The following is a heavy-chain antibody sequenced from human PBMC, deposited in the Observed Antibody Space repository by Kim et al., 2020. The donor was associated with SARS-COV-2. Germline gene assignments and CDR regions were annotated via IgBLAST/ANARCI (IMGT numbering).Heavy chain of an antibody. CDR2: INHSGST. Sequence: SETLSLTCAVYGGSFSGYYWSWIRQPPGKGLEWIGEINHSGSTNYNPSLKSRVTISVDTSKNQFSLKLSSVTAADTAVYYCARVAEYYGSGSYPFDYWGQGTLVTVSS. CDR3: ARVAEYYGSGSYPFDY. CDR1: GGSFSGYY. J-gene: IGHJ4*02. D-gene: IGHD3-10*01. V-gene: IGHV4-34*01.